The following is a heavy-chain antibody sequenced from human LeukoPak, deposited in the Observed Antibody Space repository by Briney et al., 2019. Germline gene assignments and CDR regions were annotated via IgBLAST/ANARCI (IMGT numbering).Heavy chain of an antibody. CDR2: IIPIFGIA. CDR3: ARVQYDSSGYPYFDY. Sequence: SVKVSCKASGGTFSSYAISWVRQAPGQGLEWMGRIIPIFGIANYAQKFQGRGTSTAEKSTITAYMKLRRLRSEDTAVYYCARVQYDSSGYPYFDYWGQGTLVTVSS. D-gene: IGHD3-22*01. J-gene: IGHJ4*02. V-gene: IGHV1-69*04. CDR1: GGTFSSYA.